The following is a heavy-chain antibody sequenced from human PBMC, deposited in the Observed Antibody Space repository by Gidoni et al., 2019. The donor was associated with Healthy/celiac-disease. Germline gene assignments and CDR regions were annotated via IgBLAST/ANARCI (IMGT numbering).Heavy chain of an antibody. CDR3: ARQNRGQYYYYHMDV. Sequence: QVQLQESGAGLVKPSETLSLTCTVAGGPLGRYYWSWVGQPPGKGLEWIGYIYYSGSTNYNPSLKSRVTISVDTSKTQFSLKLSSVTAADTAVYSCARQNRGQYYYYHMDVWGKGTTVTVSS. CDR2: IYYSGST. CDR1: GGPLGRYY. V-gene: IGHV4-59*01. J-gene: IGHJ6*03. D-gene: IGHD1-26*01.